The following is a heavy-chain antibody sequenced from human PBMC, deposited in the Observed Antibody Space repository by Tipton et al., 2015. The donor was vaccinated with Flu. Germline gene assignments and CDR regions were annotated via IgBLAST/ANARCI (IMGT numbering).Heavy chain of an antibody. Sequence: SLRLSCAASGFIFSTYWMHWVRQVPGKGLEWVSRINTDGSSTTYADSVRGRFSMSRDNAKDTLYLQMNSLRGDDSAVYYCARAVGGSGSYWGQGTLVTVSS. D-gene: IGHD3-10*01. CDR2: INTDGSST. CDR3: ARAVGGSGSY. CDR1: GFIFSTYW. J-gene: IGHJ4*02. V-gene: IGHV3-74*01.